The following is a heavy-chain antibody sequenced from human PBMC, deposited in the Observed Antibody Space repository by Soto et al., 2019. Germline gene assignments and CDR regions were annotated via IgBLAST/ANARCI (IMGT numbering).Heavy chain of an antibody. J-gene: IGHJ4*02. CDR3: ATDDSSVLEYFDY. D-gene: IGHD3-22*01. CDR2: ISSSTFYT. Sequence: GSLRLSCAASGFTFSDHYMSWIRQAPGKGLEWVSYISSSTFYTNYADSVKGRFTISRDNAKNSLYLQMNSLRAEDTAVYYCATDDSSVLEYFDYWGQGILVTVSS. V-gene: IGHV3-11*06. CDR1: GFTFSDHY.